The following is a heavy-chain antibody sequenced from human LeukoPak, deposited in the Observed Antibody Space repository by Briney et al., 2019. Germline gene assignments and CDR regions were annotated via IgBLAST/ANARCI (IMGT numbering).Heavy chain of an antibody. CDR3: ARLTEYYYDSSGYYYAHAFDI. D-gene: IGHD3-22*01. CDR2: IYYSGST. V-gene: IGHV4-59*08. J-gene: IGHJ3*02. Sequence: SETLSLTCTVSGGSISSYYWSWIRQPPGKGLEWIGYIYYSGSTNYNPSLKSRVTISVDTSKNQFSLKLSSVTAADTAVYYCARLTEYYYDSSGYYYAHAFDIWGQGTMVTVSS. CDR1: GGSISSYY.